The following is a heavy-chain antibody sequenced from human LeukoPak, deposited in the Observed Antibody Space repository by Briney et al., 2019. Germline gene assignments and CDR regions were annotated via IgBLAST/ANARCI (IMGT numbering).Heavy chain of an antibody. V-gene: IGHV4-4*02. J-gene: IGHJ4*02. Sequence: SETLSLTCAVSGGSISSTHWWSWVRQSPGKGLEWIGEIFQSGRTNYNPSLKSRVTISVDKSRNQFSLKLSSVTAADTAVYYCARVPAFYYGDYWTSSNYFDYWAQGTLVTVSS. D-gene: IGHD4-17*01. CDR1: GGSISSTHW. CDR2: IFQSGRT. CDR3: ARVPAFYYGDYWTSSNYFDY.